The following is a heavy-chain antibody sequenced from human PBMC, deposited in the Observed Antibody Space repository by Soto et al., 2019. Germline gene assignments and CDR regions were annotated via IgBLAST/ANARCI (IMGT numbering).Heavy chain of an antibody. J-gene: IGHJ4*02. D-gene: IGHD6-13*01. CDR2: IYYSGST. CDR1: GGSVSSGSYY. CDR3: ARGSSLIAAADWPPAVDY. Sequence: PSETLSLTCTVSGGSVSSGSYYWSWIRQPPGKGLEWIGYIYYSGSTNYNPSLKSRVTISVDTSKNQFSLKLSSVTAADTAVYYCARGSSLIAAADWPPAVDYWGQGTLVTVSS. V-gene: IGHV4-61*01.